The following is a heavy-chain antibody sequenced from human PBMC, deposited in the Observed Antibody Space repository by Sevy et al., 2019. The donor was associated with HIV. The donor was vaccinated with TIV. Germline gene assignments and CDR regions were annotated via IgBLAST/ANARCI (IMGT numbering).Heavy chain of an antibody. CDR2: ISYDGSNK. D-gene: IGHD6-13*01. CDR1: GFTFSSYA. V-gene: IGHV3-30-3*01. CDR3: ARDLHSSSWYRAYYYYYYGMDV. J-gene: IGHJ6*02. Sequence: GGSLRLSCAASGFTFSSYAMHWVRQAPGKGLEWVAVISYDGSNKYYADSVKLRFTISRDNSKNTLYLQMNSLRAEDTAVHYCARDLHSSSWYRAYYYYYYGMDVWGQGTTVTVSS.